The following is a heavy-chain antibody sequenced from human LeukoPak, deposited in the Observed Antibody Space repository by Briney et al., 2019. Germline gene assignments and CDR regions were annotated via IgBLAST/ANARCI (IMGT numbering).Heavy chain of an antibody. CDR2: ISWNSGSV. D-gene: IGHD2-15*01. Sequence: GRSLRLSCAASGFTFDDYAMQWVRQAPGKGLEWVSGISWNSGSVGYADSVKGRFTISRENAKNSLYLQMNSLRAGDTAVYYCARDSQYCSGGSCYSGYYGMDVWGQGTTVTVSS. CDR3: ARDSQYCSGGSCYSGYYGMDV. V-gene: IGHV3-9*01. J-gene: IGHJ6*02. CDR1: GFTFDDYA.